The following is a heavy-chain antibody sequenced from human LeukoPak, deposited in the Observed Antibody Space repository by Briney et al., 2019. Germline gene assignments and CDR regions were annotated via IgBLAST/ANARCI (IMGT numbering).Heavy chain of an antibody. J-gene: IGHJ4*02. CDR2: IDPVSGAT. D-gene: IGHD5-24*01. Sequence: ASVKVSCKASGYSFTGYYMHWVRQAPGQGLEWMGWIDPVSGATKYAQMFQGRVTMTRDTSISTAYMDLSWLRSDDTAVYYCAREEWLQDYFDYWGQGTLVTVSS. V-gene: IGHV1-2*02. CDR3: AREEWLQDYFDY. CDR1: GYSFTGYY.